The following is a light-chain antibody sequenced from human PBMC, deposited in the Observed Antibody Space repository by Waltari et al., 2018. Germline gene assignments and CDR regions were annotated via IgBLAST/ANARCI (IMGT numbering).Light chain of an antibody. CDR1: SPNIGSNT. CDR2: SNN. V-gene: IGLV1-44*01. CDR3: AAWDDSLNAVL. J-gene: IGLJ2*01. Sequence: QSVLTQPPSTSGTPGQRVTISCSGSSPNIGSNTVNWYQHLPGAAPKLLSYSNNQRPSGVPDRFSGSKSGTSASLAISGLQSEDEADYYCAAWDDSLNAVLFGGGTKLTVL.